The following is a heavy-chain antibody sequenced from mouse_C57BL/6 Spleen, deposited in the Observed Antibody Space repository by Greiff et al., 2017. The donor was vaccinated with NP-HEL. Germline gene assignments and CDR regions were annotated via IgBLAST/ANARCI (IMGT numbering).Heavy chain of an antibody. CDR2: IDPNSGGT. CDR1: GYTFTSYG. V-gene: IGHV1-62-3*01. D-gene: IGHD2-1*01. Sequence: QVKLQQPGAELVKPGASVKLSCKASGYTFTSYGMHWVKQRPGRGLEWIGRIDPNSGGTKYNEKFKSKATLTVDKPSSTAYMQLSSLTSEDAAVEYCARRGVLWYTWLAYWGQGTLVTVSA. J-gene: IGHJ3*01. CDR3: ARRGVLWYTWLAY.